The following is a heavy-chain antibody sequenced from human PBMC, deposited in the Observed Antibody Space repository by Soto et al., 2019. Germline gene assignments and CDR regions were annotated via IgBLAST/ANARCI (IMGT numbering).Heavy chain of an antibody. J-gene: IGHJ5*02. CDR1: VXSISSNRYY. CDR2: INYDGTT. D-gene: IGHD6-19*01. CDR3: VRHVTYSSPWSLPWFDP. V-gene: IGHV4-39*01. Sequence: XTLSDRCSVSVXSISSNRYYLVWVLQPPGQGVEWIGSINYDGTTYHNSSLKSRATISVDTSKSELYLKLTSVNDEDTPIYYSVRHVTYSSPWSLPWFDPWGQGTRCTVSS.